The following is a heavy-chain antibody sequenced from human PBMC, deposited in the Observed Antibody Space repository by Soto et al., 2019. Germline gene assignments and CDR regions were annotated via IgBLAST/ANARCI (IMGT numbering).Heavy chain of an antibody. CDR1: AFTFSSYE. CDR2: ISSSGTTI. V-gene: IGHV3-48*03. J-gene: IGHJ3*02. Sequence: LRLSCAASAFTFSSYEMNWVRQAPGKGLEWVSYISSSGTTIYYAESVEGRFTISRDNAKSSLFLQMNSLRAEDTALYYCAREKSYYDSSGTRSNAFDIWGQGTMVTVSS. CDR3: AREKSYYDSSGTRSNAFDI. D-gene: IGHD3-22*01.